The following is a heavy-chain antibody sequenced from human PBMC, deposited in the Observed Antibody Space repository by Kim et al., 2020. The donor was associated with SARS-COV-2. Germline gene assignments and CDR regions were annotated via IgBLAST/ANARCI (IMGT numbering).Heavy chain of an antibody. J-gene: IGHJ3*01. V-gene: IGHV3-33*01. CDR2: IWYDGSVK. CDR1: GFKFNMCG. CDR3: ATEQSVDEAFGF. D-gene: IGHD6-19*01. Sequence: GGSLRLSCAASGFKFNMCGMHWVRQAPGVGLEWVGQIWYDGSVKKYADAVKGRFTISRDNSDNTLYLQMNNLRGEDTAVYYCATEQSVDEAFGFWGRGTRVTVSS.